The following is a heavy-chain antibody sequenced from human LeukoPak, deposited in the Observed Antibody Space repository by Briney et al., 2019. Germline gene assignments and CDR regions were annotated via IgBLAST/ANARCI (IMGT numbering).Heavy chain of an antibody. CDR1: GYSFTSYW. Sequence: GESLKISCKGSGYSFTSYWIGWVRQMPGKGLEWMGIIYPGDSDTRYSPSFQGQVTISADKSISTAYLQWSSLKASDTAMYYCARLDGYNSQLYYFDYWGQGTLVTVSS. V-gene: IGHV5-51*01. D-gene: IGHD5-24*01. CDR2: IYPGDSDT. CDR3: ARLDGYNSQLYYFDY. J-gene: IGHJ4*02.